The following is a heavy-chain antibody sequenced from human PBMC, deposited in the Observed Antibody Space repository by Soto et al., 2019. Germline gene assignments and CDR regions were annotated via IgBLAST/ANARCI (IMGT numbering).Heavy chain of an antibody. D-gene: IGHD4-17*01. V-gene: IGHV4-28*01. Sequence: SETLSLTCAVSGYSISSSNWWGWIRQPPGKGLEWIGEIHHNGNTAYDPSLKSRVTISVDTSKNQFSLKLSSVTAADTAMYYCARSPYGDRQYNWFDPWGQGTLVTVSS. CDR2: IHHNGNT. CDR3: ARSPYGDRQYNWFDP. CDR1: GYSISSSNW. J-gene: IGHJ5*02.